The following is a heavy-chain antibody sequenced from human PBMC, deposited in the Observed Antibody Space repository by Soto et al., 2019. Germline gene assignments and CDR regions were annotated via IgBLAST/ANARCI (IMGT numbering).Heavy chain of an antibody. CDR1: CGSMSEYF. V-gene: IGHV4-59*01. J-gene: IGHJ4*02. D-gene: IGHD3-10*01. CDR2: IYYLGST. Sequence: PSETLSLTCSVSCGSMSEYFWSWIRQSPGKGLEWIGYIYYLGSTDYNPSLKSRVTISVDTSKRQFSLRLTSVTAVDTAVYYCARDGYDGSGSPYPAYWGPGTQVTVSS. CDR3: ARDGYDGSGSPYPAY.